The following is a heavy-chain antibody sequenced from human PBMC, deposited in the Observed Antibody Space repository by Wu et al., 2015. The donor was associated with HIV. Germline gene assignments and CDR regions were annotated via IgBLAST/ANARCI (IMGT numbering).Heavy chain of an antibody. D-gene: IGHD3-22*01. J-gene: IGHJ4*02. CDR1: GYTFTSYG. Sequence: QVQLVQSGAEVKKPGASVKVSCKASGYTFTSYGISWVRQAPGQGLEWMGWISAYNGNTNYAQKLQGRVTMTTDTSTSTAYMELRSLRSDDTAVYYCARDSPENYYDSSGYYNYFDYWGQGTLVTGLL. V-gene: IGHV1-18*01. CDR3: ARDSPENYYDSSGYYNYFDY. CDR2: ISAYNGNT.